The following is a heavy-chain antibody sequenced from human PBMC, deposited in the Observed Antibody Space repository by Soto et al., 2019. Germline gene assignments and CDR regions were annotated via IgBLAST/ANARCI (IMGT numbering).Heavy chain of an antibody. V-gene: IGHV4-59*01. CDR3: AKETGGGHSRYFDF. CDR1: GGSISSYY. CDR2: TSYSGTT. D-gene: IGHD2-8*02. J-gene: IGHJ4*02. Sequence: SETLSLTCTVSGGSISSYYWSWIRQPPGKGLEWIAYTSYSGTTNYNPSLKSRVTISIDTSKNQLSLKLRSVTAADTAVFYCAKETGGGHSRYFDFWGQGTLGTVSS.